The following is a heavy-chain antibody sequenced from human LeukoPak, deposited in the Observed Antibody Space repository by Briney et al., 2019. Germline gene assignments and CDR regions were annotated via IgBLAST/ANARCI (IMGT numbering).Heavy chain of an antibody. J-gene: IGHJ4*02. D-gene: IGHD2-21*02. CDR1: GFTFLNYA. CDR3: AKCMSATGVCLNFDS. CDR2: ISGRDDTTYYTDSPEGST. V-gene: IGHV3-23*01. Sequence: GGSLRLSCAASGFTFLNYAMSWVRQAPGKGLQWVSGISGRDDTTYYTDSPEGSTYYTNSAEGRFTISRDNSKNTVYLQIDSLGVEDTAVYYCAKCMSATGVCLNFDSWGQGILVTVSS.